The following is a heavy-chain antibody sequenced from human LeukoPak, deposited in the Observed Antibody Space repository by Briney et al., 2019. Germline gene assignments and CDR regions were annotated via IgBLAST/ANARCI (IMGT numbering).Heavy chain of an antibody. V-gene: IGHV3-23*01. D-gene: IGHD6-19*01. Sequence: GGSLRLSCADSGFTISSDAMSCVRQAPGKGLEWVSAISGSGGSTYYADSVKGRFTISRDNSKNTLYLQMNSLRAEGTAVYYCANTEQWLPPLPHFDYWGQGTLVTVSS. CDR3: ANTEQWLPPLPHFDY. CDR1: GFTISSDA. CDR2: ISGSGGST. J-gene: IGHJ4*02.